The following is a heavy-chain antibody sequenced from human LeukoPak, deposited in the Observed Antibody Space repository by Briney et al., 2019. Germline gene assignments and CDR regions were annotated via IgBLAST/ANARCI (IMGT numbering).Heavy chain of an antibody. CDR1: GFIFSDYY. CDR2: ISNRNSII. V-gene: IGHV3-11*04. J-gene: IGHJ4*02. D-gene: IGHD7-27*01. Sequence: PGGSLRLSCAASGFIFSDYYMGWIRQAPGKGLEWISYISNRNSIIYYAESVKGRFTISRDNAKNSLYLQVNSLRAEDTAVYYCARGQLTGDDELFDYWGQGTLVTVSS. CDR3: ARGQLTGDDELFDY.